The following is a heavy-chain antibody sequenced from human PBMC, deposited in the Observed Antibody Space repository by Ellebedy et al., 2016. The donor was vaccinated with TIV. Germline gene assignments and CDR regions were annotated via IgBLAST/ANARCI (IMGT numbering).Heavy chain of an antibody. V-gene: IGHV4-30-4*01. CDR2: IYHSGSI. CDR3: ARHGNYDILTGYYSFDY. D-gene: IGHD3-9*01. Sequence: SETLSLTCTVSGDSISSGDYHWSWIRQSPGEGLEWIGYIYHSGSIDYNPSLKSRVTISADTSKNQFSLKLSSVTAADTAVYYCARHGNYDILTGYYSFDYWGQGTLVTVSS. J-gene: IGHJ4*02. CDR1: GDSISSGDYH.